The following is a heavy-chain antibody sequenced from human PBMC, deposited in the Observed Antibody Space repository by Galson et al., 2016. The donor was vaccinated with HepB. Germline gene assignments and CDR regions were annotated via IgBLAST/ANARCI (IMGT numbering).Heavy chain of an antibody. Sequence: SVKVSCKASGYTFTSYDINWVRQATGQGLEWMGWMNPNTGITGYAQRFQGRVTLTRNTSITTVYMELSSLRYEDTAVYYCASRLLSTGFESWGQGTLVTVSS. J-gene: IGHJ4*02. D-gene: IGHD2-15*01. V-gene: IGHV1-8*01. CDR3: ASRLLSTGFES. CDR2: MNPNTGIT. CDR1: GYTFTSYD.